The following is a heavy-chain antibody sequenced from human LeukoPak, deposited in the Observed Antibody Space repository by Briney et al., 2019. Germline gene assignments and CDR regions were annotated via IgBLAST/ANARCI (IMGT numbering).Heavy chain of an antibody. CDR3: ARAKPGSGNDAFDI. V-gene: IGHV4-59*01. CDR2: IYYSGST. CDR1: GVSISSYY. D-gene: IGHD3-10*01. Sequence: SETLSLTCTVSGVSISSYYWTWIRQPPEKGLEWIGYIYYSGSTNYNPSLKSRVTISVDTSKNQFSLKLSSVTAADTAVYYCARAKPGSGNDAFDIWGQGTMVTVSS. J-gene: IGHJ3*02.